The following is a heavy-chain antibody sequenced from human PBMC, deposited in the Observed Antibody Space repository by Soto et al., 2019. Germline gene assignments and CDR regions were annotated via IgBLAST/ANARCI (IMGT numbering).Heavy chain of an antibody. CDR1: GYIFNYYG. V-gene: IGHV1-18*04. Sequence: QVPLLQSGAEVQKPGASVKVSCKASGYIFNYYGISWVRQAPGQGLEWMGWINVYNGDIKFAEKFQDRVTMTTDTSTTTAYMELRSLRSDDTAVYYCARVAVAVVPAAMYYFASWGQGTLVTVSS. CDR2: INVYNGDI. J-gene: IGHJ4*02. CDR3: ARVAVAVVPAAMYYFAS. D-gene: IGHD2-2*01.